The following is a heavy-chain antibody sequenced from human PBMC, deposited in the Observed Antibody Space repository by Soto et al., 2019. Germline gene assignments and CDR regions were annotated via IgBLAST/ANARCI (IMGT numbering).Heavy chain of an antibody. V-gene: IGHV3-30*18. D-gene: IGHD6-19*01. CDR1: GFTFSSYG. CDR3: AKGSLGRKAVAGPRGGYYLYGMDV. Sequence: QEQVVESGGGVVQPGRSLRLSCEASGFTFSSYGMHWVRQAPGKGLEWVAIISYDGSNQYYGDSVKGRFTISRDNSKNTLYLQMNSLRADDTAVYYCAKGSLGRKAVAGPRGGYYLYGMDVWGQGTTVTVSS. CDR2: ISYDGSNQ. J-gene: IGHJ6*02.